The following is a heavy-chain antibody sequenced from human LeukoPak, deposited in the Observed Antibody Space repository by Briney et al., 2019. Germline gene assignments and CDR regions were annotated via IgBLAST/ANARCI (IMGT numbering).Heavy chain of an antibody. V-gene: IGHV3-9*01. Sequence: GRSLRLSCAASGFTFDDYAMHWVRRAPGKGLEWVSGISWNSGSIGYADSVKGRFTISRDNAKNSLYLQMNSLRAEDTALYYCAKDDYYDSRGVFDYWGQGTLVTVSS. D-gene: IGHD3-22*01. CDR2: ISWNSGSI. CDR3: AKDDYYDSRGVFDY. J-gene: IGHJ4*02. CDR1: GFTFDDYA.